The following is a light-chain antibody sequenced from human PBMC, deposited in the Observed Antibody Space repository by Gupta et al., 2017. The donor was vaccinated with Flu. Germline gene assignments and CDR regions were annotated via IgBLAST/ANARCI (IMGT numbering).Light chain of an antibody. Sequence: QSVLTPPPSLSGAPGQRVSISCTGNTYNIRAVYEDHWYRLLPGTAPKLLIYGNNNRPSGVPDRFPGSKSGASASLAITGLQAEDEADYYCQSYDSSLSAVVFGGGTKLTVL. J-gene: IGLJ2*01. CDR3: QSYDSSLSAVV. V-gene: IGLV1-40*01. CDR1: TYNIRAVYE. CDR2: GNN.